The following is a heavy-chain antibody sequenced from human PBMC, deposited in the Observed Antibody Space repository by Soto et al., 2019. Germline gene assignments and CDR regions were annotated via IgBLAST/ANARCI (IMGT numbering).Heavy chain of an antibody. Sequence: QVQLVESGGGLVKPGGSLRLSCVASGFTFSKHYMSWTRQAPGKGLEWLSYISSTSSVTNYADSVKGRFIISRDNVKNSLYLEMSSLSADDTAVYYCARNGERNYFDPWGQGTLVTVSP. J-gene: IGHJ5*02. CDR3: ARNGERNYFDP. D-gene: IGHD1-1*01. CDR1: GFTFSKHY. V-gene: IGHV3-11*05. CDR2: ISSTSSVT.